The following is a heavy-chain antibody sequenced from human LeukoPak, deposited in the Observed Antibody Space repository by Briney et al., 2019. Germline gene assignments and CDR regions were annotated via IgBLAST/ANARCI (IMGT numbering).Heavy chain of an antibody. D-gene: IGHD3-22*01. J-gene: IGHJ6*03. CDR3: ARILLDSSGYGGHYYMDV. V-gene: IGHV4-59*08. CDR1: GGSISSHS. CDR2: IYDSGST. Sequence: SETLSLTCTVSGGSISSHSWNWIRQPPGKGLEWIAYIYDSGSTNYNPALKSRVTISVDTSKNQFSLKLSSVTAADTAVYYCARILLDSSGYGGHYYMDVWGKGTTVTISS.